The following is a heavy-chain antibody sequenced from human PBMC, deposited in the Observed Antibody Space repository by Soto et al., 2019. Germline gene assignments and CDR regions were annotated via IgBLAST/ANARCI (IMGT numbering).Heavy chain of an antibody. CDR1: GFTFSSYD. Sequence: GGSLRLSCAASGFTFSSYDMHGVRQATGKGLEWVSAIGTAGDTYYPGSVKGRFTISRENAKNSLFLQMNSLRAGDTAVYYCARYTHGYPYDYWGQGTLVTVSS. CDR2: IGTAGDT. D-gene: IGHD5-18*01. J-gene: IGHJ4*02. CDR3: ARYTHGYPYDY. V-gene: IGHV3-13*01.